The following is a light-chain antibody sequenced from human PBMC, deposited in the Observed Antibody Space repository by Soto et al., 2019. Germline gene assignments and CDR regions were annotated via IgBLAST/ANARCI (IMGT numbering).Light chain of an antibody. Sequence: QSVLTQPPSVSAAPGKKVTVSCSGSSSNIGNNHVSWYQHLPGTAPKVLLYDNNKRPSGIPDRFSGSKSATSATLDINGLQTGDEADYYCGSWDRSLRGWVFGGGTKLTVL. CDR3: GSWDRSLRGWV. CDR2: DNN. V-gene: IGLV1-51*01. J-gene: IGLJ3*02. CDR1: SSNIGNNH.